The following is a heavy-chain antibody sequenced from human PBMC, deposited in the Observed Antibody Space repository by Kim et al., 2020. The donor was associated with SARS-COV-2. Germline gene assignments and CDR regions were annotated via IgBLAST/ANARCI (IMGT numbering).Heavy chain of an antibody. J-gene: IGHJ6*02. V-gene: IGHV3-7*01. D-gene: IGHD3-3*01. Sequence: GGSLRLSCAASGFTFSSYWMSWVRQAPGKGLEWVANIKQDGSEKYYVDSVKGRFTISRDNAKNSLYLQMNSLRAEDTAVYYCARDDTTIFGVVIIPGQHYYYGMDVWGQGTTVTVSS. CDR3: ARDDTTIFGVVIIPGQHYYYGMDV. CDR1: GFTFSSYW. CDR2: IKQDGSEK.